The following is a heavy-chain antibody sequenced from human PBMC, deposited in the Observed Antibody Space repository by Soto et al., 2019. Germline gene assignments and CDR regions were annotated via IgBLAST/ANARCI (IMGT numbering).Heavy chain of an antibody. D-gene: IGHD3-10*01. CDR2: VAYSGST. V-gene: IGHV4-39*02. Sequence: QLQLQESGPGLVKPSETLSLTCSVSGVSVSSRGYYWDWIRQPPGKGLEWIGSVAYSGSTYYNPSLKSRVTISEDRCKNAFSLKLDSMTAADTSVYYCARRRTNTDIRPPRGYYFDFWGLGILVTVSS. CDR3: ARRRTNTDIRPPRGYYFDF. J-gene: IGHJ4*02. CDR1: GVSVSSRGYY.